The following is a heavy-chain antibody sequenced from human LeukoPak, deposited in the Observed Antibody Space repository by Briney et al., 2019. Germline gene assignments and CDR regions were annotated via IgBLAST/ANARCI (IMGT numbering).Heavy chain of an antibody. J-gene: IGHJ4*02. Sequence: AGESLKISCKGSGYSFSNYWIGWVRQMPGKGLEWMGIIYPGDSDTRYSPSFQGQVTISADKSISTAYLQWSSLKASDTAMYYCARHYYDYVWGSYGIDYWGQGTLVTVSS. CDR2: IYPGDSDT. D-gene: IGHD3-16*01. CDR3: ARHYYDYVWGSYGIDY. CDR1: GYSFSNYW. V-gene: IGHV5-51*01.